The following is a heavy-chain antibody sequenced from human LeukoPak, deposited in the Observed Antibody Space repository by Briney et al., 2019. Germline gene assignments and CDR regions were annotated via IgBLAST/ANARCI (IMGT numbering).Heavy chain of an antibody. V-gene: IGHV3-23*01. CDR3: AKDSLYYYGSGASYYFDY. Sequence: GGSLRLSCAASGFILTTYDMNWVRQAPGKGLEWVSFIRGSDSSIYYADSVKGRFTISRDNSKNTLYLQMNSLRAEDTAVYYCAKDSLYYYGSGASYYFDYWGQGTLVTVSS. CDR2: IRGSDSSI. D-gene: IGHD3-10*01. J-gene: IGHJ4*02. CDR1: GFILTTYD.